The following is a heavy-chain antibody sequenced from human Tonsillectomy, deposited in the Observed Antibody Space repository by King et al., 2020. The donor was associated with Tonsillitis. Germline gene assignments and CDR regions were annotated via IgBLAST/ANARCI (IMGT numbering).Heavy chain of an antibody. CDR3: AKDRLGTFGVVIPF. V-gene: IGHV3-23*04. Sequence: VQLVESGGGLVQRGGSLRLSCAASGFTFISYAMSWVRQAPGKGLEWVSGLSGSGDSTYYADSVKGRFSISRDNSRKPLYLQMNSLRVDDTAVYYCAKDRLGTFGVVIPFWGQGTLVTVSS. CDR1: GFTFISYA. CDR2: LSGSGDST. D-gene: IGHD3-3*01. J-gene: IGHJ4*02.